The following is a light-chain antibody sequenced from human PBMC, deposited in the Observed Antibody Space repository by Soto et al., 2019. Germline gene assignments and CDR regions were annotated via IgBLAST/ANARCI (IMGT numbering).Light chain of an antibody. Sequence: EIVLTQSPATLSLSPGERATLSCRASQSVSSYLAWYQPKPGQAPRLLIYDASHRATGIPARFSGSESGTDFTLTNSRLEPEDCAIYYWRQRSNWPPVTFGGGTKVEIK. CDR3: RQRSNWPPVT. CDR2: DAS. J-gene: IGKJ4*01. CDR1: QSVSSY. V-gene: IGKV3-11*01.